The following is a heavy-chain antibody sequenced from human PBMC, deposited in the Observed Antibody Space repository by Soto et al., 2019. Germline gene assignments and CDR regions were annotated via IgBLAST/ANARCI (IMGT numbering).Heavy chain of an antibody. J-gene: IGHJ4*02. CDR1: GGTFSSYT. Sequence: QVQLVQSGAEVKKPGSSVKVSCKASGGTFSSYTISWVRQAPGQGLEWMGRIIPILGIANYAEKFQGRVTITADKSTSTAYMELSSWRSEDTAVYYCARDIAMVRGEDYWGQGTLVTVSS. V-gene: IGHV1-69*08. CDR3: ARDIAMVRGEDY. CDR2: IIPILGIA. D-gene: IGHD3-10*01.